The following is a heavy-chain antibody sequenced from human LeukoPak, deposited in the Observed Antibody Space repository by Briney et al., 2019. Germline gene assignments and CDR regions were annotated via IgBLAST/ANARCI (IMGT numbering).Heavy chain of an antibody. V-gene: IGHV3-23*01. J-gene: IGHJ3*02. CDR2: ISSGGST. Sequence: GGTLRLSCAASGFIFSNYGMSWVRQAPGKVLEWISSISSGGSTYYADSVRGRFTISRDNSKNILSLQMNSLRAEDTAVYYCAREMTTPDDAFDIWGQGTMVTVSS. D-gene: IGHD4-11*01. CDR1: GFIFSNYG. CDR3: AREMTTPDDAFDI.